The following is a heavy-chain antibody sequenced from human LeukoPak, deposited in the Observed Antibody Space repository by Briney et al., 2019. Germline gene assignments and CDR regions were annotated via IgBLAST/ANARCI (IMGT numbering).Heavy chain of an antibody. J-gene: IGHJ4*02. CDR3: ARHEDVAVAGISALDY. CDR2: IYHSGST. CDR1: GGSISSSNW. D-gene: IGHD6-19*01. V-gene: IGHV4-4*02. Sequence: PSGTLSLTCAVSGGSISSSNWWSWVRQPPGKGLEWIGEIYHSGSTNYNPSLKSRVTISVDKSKNQFSLKLSSVTAADTAMYYCARHEDVAVAGISALDYWGQGTLVTVSS.